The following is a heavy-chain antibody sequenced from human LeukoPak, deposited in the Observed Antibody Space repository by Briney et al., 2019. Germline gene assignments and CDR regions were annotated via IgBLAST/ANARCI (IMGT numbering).Heavy chain of an antibody. D-gene: IGHD4-17*01. CDR3: AKDPNGDYVGAFDS. CDR1: GLTFRNYA. CDR2: ITGGGIGT. V-gene: IGHV3-23*01. J-gene: IGHJ3*01. Sequence: GGSLRLSCAASGLTFRNYAMTWVRQAPGKGLEWVSSITGGGIGTSYADSVKGRFTVYRDNSKNTLYLQMSSLSAGDTAVYYCAKDPNGDYVGAFDSWGQGTSVTVSS.